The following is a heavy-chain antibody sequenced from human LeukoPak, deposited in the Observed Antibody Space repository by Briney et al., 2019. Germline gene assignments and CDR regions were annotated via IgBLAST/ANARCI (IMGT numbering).Heavy chain of an antibody. V-gene: IGHV4-30-2*01. J-gene: IGHJ5*02. CDR3: ARAYYYDSSGYQYNWFDP. CDR1: GGSISSGGYS. Sequence: SETLSLTCAVSGGSISSGGYSWSWIRQPPGKGLEWIGYIYHSGSTYYNPSLKSRVIISVDRSKNQFSLKLSSVTAADTAVYYCARAYYYDSSGYQYNWFDPWGQGTLVTVSS. CDR2: IYHSGST. D-gene: IGHD3-22*01.